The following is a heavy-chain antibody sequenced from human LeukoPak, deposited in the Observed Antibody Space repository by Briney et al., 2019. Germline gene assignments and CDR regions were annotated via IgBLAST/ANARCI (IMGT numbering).Heavy chain of an antibody. CDR2: IYTSEST. J-gene: IGHJ5*02. CDR3: ARRSITTTFGWFDP. CDR1: GGSINNYY. Sequence: SETLSLTCTVSGGSINNYYWSWIRQPAGKGLEWIGHIYTSESTYYNPSLKSRVTILVDTSKNQFSLKLSSVTAADTAVYYCARRSITTTFGWFDPWGQGTLVTVSS. V-gene: IGHV4-4*07. D-gene: IGHD3-16*01.